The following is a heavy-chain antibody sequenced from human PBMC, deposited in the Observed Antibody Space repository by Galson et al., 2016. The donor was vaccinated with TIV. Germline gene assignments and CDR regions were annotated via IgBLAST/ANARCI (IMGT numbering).Heavy chain of an antibody. D-gene: IGHD3-3*01. V-gene: IGHV3-30*02. Sequence: SLRLSCAASGFTFSTYVMHWVRQAPGKGLEWVAFVRYDGSHKNYADSVEGRFTISRDNSKYTLYLQMSSLRAEDTAVYYCAKGMAIFGVIPPWGGMDVWGQGTTVTVSS. J-gene: IGHJ6*02. CDR1: GFTFSTYV. CDR3: AKGMAIFGVIPPWGGMDV. CDR2: VRYDGSHK.